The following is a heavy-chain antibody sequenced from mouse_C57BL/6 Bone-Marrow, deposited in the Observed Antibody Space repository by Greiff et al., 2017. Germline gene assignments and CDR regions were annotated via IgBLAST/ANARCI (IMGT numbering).Heavy chain of an antibody. CDR3: TSMITRRDGFAY. D-gene: IGHD2-4*01. V-gene: IGHV1-5*01. Sequence: EVKLVESGTVLARPGASVKLSCKTSGYTFTSYWMHWVKQRPGQGLEWIGAIYPGNSDTSYNQKFKGKAKLTAVTSASTAYMELSSLTNEDSAVYYCTSMITRRDGFAYWGQGTLVTVSA. CDR1: GYTFTSYW. J-gene: IGHJ3*01. CDR2: IYPGNSDT.